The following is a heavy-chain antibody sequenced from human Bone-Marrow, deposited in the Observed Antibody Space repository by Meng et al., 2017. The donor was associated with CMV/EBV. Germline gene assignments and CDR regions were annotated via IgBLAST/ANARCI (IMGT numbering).Heavy chain of an antibody. D-gene: IGHD2-2*01. CDR3: ARGNIVVVPAARFEFMDV. CDR1: GGSISSSHYY. Sequence: SETLSLTCSVSGGSISSSHYYWGWIRQPPGKGLEWIGSIYYSGSSTYYNPSLKSRVSMSVDTSKNQFSLKLSSVTAADTAVYYCARGNIVVVPAARFEFMDVWGQGTTVTVSS. V-gene: IGHV4-39*07. CDR2: IYYSGSST. J-gene: IGHJ6*02.